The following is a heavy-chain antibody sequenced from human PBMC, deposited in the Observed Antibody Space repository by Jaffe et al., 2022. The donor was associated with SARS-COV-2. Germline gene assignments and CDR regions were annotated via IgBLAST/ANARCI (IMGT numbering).Heavy chain of an antibody. CDR2: ISSDGGNK. V-gene: IGHV3-30*18. J-gene: IGHJ2*01. CDR1: GFTLSSYG. CDR3: AKDAGGWRGYDFWSVKSHPGGYFDL. Sequence: QVQLVESGGGVVQPGRSLRLSCAASGFTLSSYGMHWVRQGPGKGLEWVAVISSDGGNKYYTDSVKGRFSISRDNSRNTLNLQMNSLRDEDTAVYYCAKDAGGWRGYDFWSVKSHPGGYFDLWGRGTLVTVSS. D-gene: IGHD3-3*01.